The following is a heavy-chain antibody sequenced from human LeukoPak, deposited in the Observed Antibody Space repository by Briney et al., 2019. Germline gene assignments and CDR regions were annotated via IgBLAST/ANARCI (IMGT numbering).Heavy chain of an antibody. D-gene: IGHD4-17*01. Sequence: GGSLRLSCAASGFTFDSFAMSWVRQAPGKGLEWLSAISGSGASIYYGDSVKGRFTISRDNSRDTLYLQMDSLRAEDTAVYYCAKRPTTVTTFGRDYWGQGTLVTVSS. CDR3: AKRPTTVTTFGRDY. CDR2: ISGSGASI. V-gene: IGHV3-23*01. J-gene: IGHJ4*01. CDR1: GFTFDSFA.